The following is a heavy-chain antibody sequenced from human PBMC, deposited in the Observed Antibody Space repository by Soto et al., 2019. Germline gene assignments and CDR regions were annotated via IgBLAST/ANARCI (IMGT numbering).Heavy chain of an antibody. D-gene: IGHD3-9*01. CDR2: IWYDGSNK. V-gene: IGHV3-33*01. CDR1: GFTFSSYG. Sequence: GGSLRLSCAASGFTFSSYGMHWVRQAPGKGLEWVAVIWYDGSNKYYADSVKGRFTISRDNSKNTLYLQMNSLRAEDTAVYYCARAEDILTGYYPNAPWGQGTLVPVSS. CDR3: ARAEDILTGYYPNAP. J-gene: IGHJ5*02.